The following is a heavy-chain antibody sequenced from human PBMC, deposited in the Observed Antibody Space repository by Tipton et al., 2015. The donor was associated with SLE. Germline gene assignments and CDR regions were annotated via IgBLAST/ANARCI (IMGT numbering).Heavy chain of an antibody. V-gene: IGHV3-53*01. CDR2: MNVGGTT. J-gene: IGHJ4*02. CDR3: ARLDVGGYGTLDS. Sequence: GSLRLSCAASGFSFSSYGMHWVRQAPGKGLEWVSGMNVGGTTYYSDSVKGRFFISRDNSKNTLYLQMRSLRAEDTAVYYCARLDVGGYGTLDSWGQGTLVTVSS. D-gene: IGHD3-22*01. CDR1: GFSFSSYG.